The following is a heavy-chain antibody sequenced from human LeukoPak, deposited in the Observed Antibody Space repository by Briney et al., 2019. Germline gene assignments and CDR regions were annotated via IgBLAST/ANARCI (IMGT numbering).Heavy chain of an antibody. D-gene: IGHD3-22*01. J-gene: IGHJ4*02. Sequence: GASVKVSCKASGYTFTSYGISWVRQAPGQGLEWMGWINSYNGNTNYAQKFRGRVTMTTDTSTGTAYMELRSLSSDDTAVYYCARIPTMTDYYFGYWGQGTLVTVSS. V-gene: IGHV1-18*04. CDR3: ARIPTMTDYYFGY. CDR1: GYTFTSYG. CDR2: INSYNGNT.